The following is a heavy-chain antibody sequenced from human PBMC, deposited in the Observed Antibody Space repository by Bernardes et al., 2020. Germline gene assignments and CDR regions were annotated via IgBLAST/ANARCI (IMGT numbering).Heavy chain of an antibody. J-gene: IGHJ4*02. CDR1: GFTFSDYA. D-gene: IGHD3-3*01. CDR3: AKRENYDLWSGPNDY. Sequence: GGSLRLSCAASGFTFSDYAMNWVRQAPGKGLEWVSAISGSGGSTYYADSVKGRFTISRDNSKNMLNLQMNNLRAEDTAIYYCAKRENYDLWSGPNDYWGQGTLVTVSS. CDR2: ISGSGGST. V-gene: IGHV3-23*01.